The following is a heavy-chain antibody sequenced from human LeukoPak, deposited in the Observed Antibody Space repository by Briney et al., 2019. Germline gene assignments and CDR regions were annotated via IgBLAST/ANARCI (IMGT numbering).Heavy chain of an antibody. CDR2: IYHSGST. V-gene: IGHV4-30-4*01. Sequence: SETLSLTCTVSGGSISSGDYYWSWIRQPPGKGLEWIGYIYHSGSTYYNPSLKSRVTISVDTSKNQFSLKLSSVTAADTAVYYWARGEYSSSSRDYGMDVWGQGTTVIVSS. CDR3: ARGEYSSSSRDYGMDV. J-gene: IGHJ6*02. CDR1: GGSISSGDYY. D-gene: IGHD6-6*01.